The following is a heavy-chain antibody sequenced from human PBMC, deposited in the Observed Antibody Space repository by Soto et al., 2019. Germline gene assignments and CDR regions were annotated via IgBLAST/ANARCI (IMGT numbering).Heavy chain of an antibody. D-gene: IGHD5-18*01. J-gene: IGHJ4*02. V-gene: IGHV3-30*03. Sequence: GGSLRLSCAASGFIFGAYGMHWVRQAPGKGLEWVAVMSYDGSRKYYADSVKGRITISRDNSNNTLSLEMNSLRTEDTAVYYCARDLYSYGYPDYWGQGTLVTVSS. CDR1: GFIFGAYG. CDR3: ARDLYSYGYPDY. CDR2: MSYDGSRK.